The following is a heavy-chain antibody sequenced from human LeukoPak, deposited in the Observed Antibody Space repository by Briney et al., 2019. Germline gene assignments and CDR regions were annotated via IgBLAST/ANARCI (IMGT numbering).Heavy chain of an antibody. CDR2: IYTSGNT. D-gene: IGHD5-18*01. CDR1: GGSISSYY. V-gene: IGHV4-4*07. CDR3: ARTGDSYGSVRFDP. Sequence: PSETLSLTCTISGGSISSYYWSWIRQPAGKGLEWIGRIYTSGNTNYNPSLKTRATMSLDTSKNQFSLRLSSVTAADTAVYYCARTGDSYGSVRFDPWGQGTLVTVSS. J-gene: IGHJ5*02.